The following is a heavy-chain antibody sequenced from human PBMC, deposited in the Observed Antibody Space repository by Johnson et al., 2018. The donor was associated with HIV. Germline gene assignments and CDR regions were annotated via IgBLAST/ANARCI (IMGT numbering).Heavy chain of an antibody. CDR1: GFSFDSHA. J-gene: IGHJ3*01. CDR2: ISYSGSST. Sequence: EVLLLESWGGLVQPGGSLRLSCAASGFSFDSHAINWVRQAPGKGLQWVSAISYSGSSTYYADSVKGRFTISRDNSRSTVYLHMINLRADDTALYYCAREISRYYYDYAAFDLWGQGTTITVSS. CDR3: AREISRYYYDYAAFDL. V-gene: IGHV3-23*01. D-gene: IGHD3-22*01.